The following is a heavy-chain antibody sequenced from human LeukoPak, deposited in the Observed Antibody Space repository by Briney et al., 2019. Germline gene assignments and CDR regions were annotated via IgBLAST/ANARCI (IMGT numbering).Heavy chain of an antibody. J-gene: IGHJ5*02. Sequence: SETLSLTCTVSGGSISNYYWSWIRQPPGKGLEWIGYIYYSGSTNYNPSLKSRVTISVDTSKNQFSLKLSSVTAADTAVYYCARHRGPYSSSHGWFDPWGQGTLVTVSS. CDR1: GGSISNYY. CDR2: IYYSGST. D-gene: IGHD6-13*01. CDR3: ARHRGPYSSSHGWFDP. V-gene: IGHV4-59*08.